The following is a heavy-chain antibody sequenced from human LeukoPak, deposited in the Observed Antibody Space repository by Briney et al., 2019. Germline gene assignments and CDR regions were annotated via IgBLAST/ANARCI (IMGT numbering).Heavy chain of an antibody. J-gene: IGHJ4*02. Sequence: SETLSLTCTVSGGSISSTNYYWGWIRQPPGKGLEWIGSIYYTGSTYYNPSLKSRVTISVDTSKNQFSLKLRSVTAADTAIYYCARIPEYDYWGRGTLVTVFS. CDR2: IYYTGST. CDR1: GGSISSTNYY. V-gene: IGHV4-39*01. D-gene: IGHD2/OR15-2a*01. CDR3: ARIPEYDY.